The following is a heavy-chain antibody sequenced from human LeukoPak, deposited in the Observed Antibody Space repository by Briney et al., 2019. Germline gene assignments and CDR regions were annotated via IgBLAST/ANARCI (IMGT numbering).Heavy chain of an antibody. CDR1: GYTLTESS. D-gene: IGHD4-17*01. CDR2: FDPEDGET. Sequence: ASVKVSCKVSGYTLTESSMHWVRQAPGKGLEWMGGFDPEDGETIYAQKFQGRVTMTEDTSTDTAYMELSSLRSEDTAVYYCATVHGDDRWFDPWGQEPWSPSPQ. V-gene: IGHV1-24*01. J-gene: IGHJ5*02. CDR3: ATVHGDDRWFDP.